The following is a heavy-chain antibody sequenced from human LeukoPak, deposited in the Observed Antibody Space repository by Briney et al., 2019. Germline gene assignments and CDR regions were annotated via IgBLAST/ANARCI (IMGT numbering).Heavy chain of an antibody. D-gene: IGHD3-10*01. CDR3: ARFMVRGVIYAFDI. CDR2: ISSSSSYI. Sequence: PGGSLRLSCAASGFTFSSYSMNWVRQAPGKGLEWVSSISSSSSYIYYADSVKGRFTISRDNAKNSLYLQINSLRAEDTAVYYCARFMVRGVIYAFDIWGQGTMVTVSS. V-gene: IGHV3-21*01. CDR1: GFTFSSYS. J-gene: IGHJ3*02.